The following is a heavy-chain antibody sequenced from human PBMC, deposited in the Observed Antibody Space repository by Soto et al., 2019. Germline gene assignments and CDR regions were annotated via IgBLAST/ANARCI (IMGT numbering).Heavy chain of an antibody. CDR3: ARDNPSADFCSGSYNPPSYYYGMDV. J-gene: IGHJ6*02. V-gene: IGHV1-18*04. D-gene: IGHD3-3*01. CDR2: ISAYNGNT. Sequence: ASVKVSCKASGYTFTSYGISWVRQAPGQGLEWMGWISAYNGNTNYAQKLQGRVTMTTDTSTSTAYMELRSLRSDDTAVCYCARDNPSADFCSGSYNPPSYYYGMDVWGQGTTVTVSS. CDR1: GYTFTSYG.